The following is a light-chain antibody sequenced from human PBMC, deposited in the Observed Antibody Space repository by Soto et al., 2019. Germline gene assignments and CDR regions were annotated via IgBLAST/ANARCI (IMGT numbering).Light chain of an antibody. CDR2: RNN. V-gene: IGLV1-47*01. J-gene: IGLJ2*01. CDR1: SSNIGSNY. CDR3: AAWDDSLSGVV. Sequence: QSVLTQPPSASGTPGQRVTISCSGSSSNIGSNYVYWYQQLPGTAPKLLIYRNNQRPSGVPDRFSGSKYGTSASLAISGLRSEDEAEYYCAAWDDSLSGVVFGGGTKLTVL.